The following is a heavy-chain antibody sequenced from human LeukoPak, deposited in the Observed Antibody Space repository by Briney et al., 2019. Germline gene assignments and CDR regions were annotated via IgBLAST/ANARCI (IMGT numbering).Heavy chain of an antibody. Sequence: SETLSLTCTVSGGSISSSSYYWGWIRQPPGKGLEWIGSIYYSGSTYYNPSLKSRVTISVDTSKSQFSLKLSSVTAADTAVYYCARDSREQQLFDPWGQGTLVIVSS. CDR2: IYYSGST. J-gene: IGHJ5*02. V-gene: IGHV4-39*07. CDR1: GGSISSSSYY. D-gene: IGHD6-13*01. CDR3: ARDSREQQLFDP.